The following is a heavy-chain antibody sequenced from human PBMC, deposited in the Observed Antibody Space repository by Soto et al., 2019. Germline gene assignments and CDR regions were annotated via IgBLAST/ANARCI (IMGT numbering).Heavy chain of an antibody. D-gene: IGHD3-9*01. Sequence: LRLSCAASGFTFSSYAMSWVRQAPGKGLEWVSAISGSGGSTYYADSVKGRFTISRDNSKNTLYLQMNSLRAEDTAVYYCAKGPYYDILTGYPHWFDPWGQGTLVTVSS. V-gene: IGHV3-23*01. CDR2: ISGSGGST. CDR1: GFTFSSYA. CDR3: AKGPYYDILTGYPHWFDP. J-gene: IGHJ5*02.